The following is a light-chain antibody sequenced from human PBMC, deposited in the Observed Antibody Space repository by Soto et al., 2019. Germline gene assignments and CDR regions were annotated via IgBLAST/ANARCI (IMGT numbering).Light chain of an antibody. CDR1: QSVTSSY. Sequence: EIVLTQSPGTLSLSPGERATLSCRASQSVTSSYLAWYQQKPGQSPRLLISGASSRATGIPDRFSGSGSGTDCTLTISRLETEDSAVYYWQQYGRSPLTFGGGTKVEIK. CDR3: QQYGRSPLT. J-gene: IGKJ4*01. V-gene: IGKV3-20*01. CDR2: GAS.